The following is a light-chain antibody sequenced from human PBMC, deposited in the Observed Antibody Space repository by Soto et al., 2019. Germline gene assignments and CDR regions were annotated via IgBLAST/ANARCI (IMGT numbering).Light chain of an antibody. J-gene: IGKJ4*01. V-gene: IGKV1-39*01. Sequence: DIQMTQSPSSLSASVGDRVTITCRARQSISNFLNWYQQKPGKAPKLLIYAASSLQSGVPARFSGSGSGTDFTLTISSLQPEDFATYYCQQSYSTPLTFGGGTKVEMK. CDR1: QSISNF. CDR3: QQSYSTPLT. CDR2: AAS.